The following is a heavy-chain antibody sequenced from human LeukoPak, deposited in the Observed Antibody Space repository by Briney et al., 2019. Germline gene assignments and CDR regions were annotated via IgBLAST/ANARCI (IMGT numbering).Heavy chain of an antibody. V-gene: IGHV3-48*01. CDR2: ISSSSSTI. D-gene: IGHD4-17*01. CDR1: GFTFSSYS. Sequence: HPGGSLRLSCAASGFTFSSYSMNWVRQAPGKGLEWVSYISSSSSTIYYADSVKGRFTISRDNAKNSLYLQMNSLRAEDTAVYYCARGGNHGDYWYFDLWGRGTLVTVSS. CDR3: ARGGNHGDYWYFDL. J-gene: IGHJ2*01.